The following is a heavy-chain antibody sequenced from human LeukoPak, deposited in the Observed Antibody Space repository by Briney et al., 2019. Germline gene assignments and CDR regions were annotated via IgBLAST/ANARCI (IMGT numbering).Heavy chain of an antibody. D-gene: IGHD3-16*02. CDR2: INPNSGGT. CDR3: ARVWYDYVWGSYRYESFDY. CDR1: GYTFTGYY. J-gene: IGHJ4*02. Sequence: ASVKVSCKASGYTFTGYYMHWVRQAPGQGLEWMGWINPNSGGTNYAQKFQGRVTMTRNTSISTAYMELSSLRSEDTAVYYCARVWYDYVWGSYRYESFDYWGQGTLVTVSS. V-gene: IGHV1-2*02.